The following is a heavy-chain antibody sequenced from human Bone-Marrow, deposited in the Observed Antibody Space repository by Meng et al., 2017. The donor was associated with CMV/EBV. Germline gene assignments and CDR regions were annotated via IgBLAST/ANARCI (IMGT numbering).Heavy chain of an antibody. Sequence: SVKVSCKASGGTFSSYTIGWVRQAPGQGLEWMGRIIPILGIANYAQKFQGRVTITADKSTSTAYMELSSLRSEDTAVYYCARVASIAAPFDYWGQGTLVTVSS. V-gene: IGHV1-69*02. CDR3: ARVASIAAPFDY. J-gene: IGHJ4*02. CDR2: IIPILGIA. CDR1: GGTFSSYT. D-gene: IGHD6-13*01.